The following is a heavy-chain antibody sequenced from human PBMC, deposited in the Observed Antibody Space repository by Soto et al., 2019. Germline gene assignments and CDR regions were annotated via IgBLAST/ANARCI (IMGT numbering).Heavy chain of an antibody. CDR1: DFTFSNAG. D-gene: IGHD3-16*02. Sequence: PGGSLRLSCAASDFTFSNAGIDWVRQAPGKGLEWVGRIKSKTDGGTTDYAAPVKGRFTISRDDSKNTLYLQMNSLKTEDTAVYYCTTDISSGGAGSYPHYYGMDVWGQGTTVTVSS. J-gene: IGHJ6*02. V-gene: IGHV3-15*07. CDR2: IKSKTDGGTT. CDR3: TTDISSGGAGSYPHYYGMDV.